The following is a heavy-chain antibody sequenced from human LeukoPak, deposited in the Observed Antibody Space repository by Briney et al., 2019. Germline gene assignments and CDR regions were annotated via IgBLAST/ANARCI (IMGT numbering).Heavy chain of an antibody. D-gene: IGHD3-10*01. V-gene: IGHV3-53*01. CDR1: GFTFSAYW. CDR2: IYSGGST. CDR3: ASLDPGDWFDP. J-gene: IGHJ5*02. Sequence: PGGSLRLSCAASGFTFSAYWMSWVRQAPGKGLEWVSVIYSGGSTYYADSVKGRFTISRDNSKNTLYLQMNSLRAEDTAVYYCASLDPGDWFDPWGQGTLVTVSS.